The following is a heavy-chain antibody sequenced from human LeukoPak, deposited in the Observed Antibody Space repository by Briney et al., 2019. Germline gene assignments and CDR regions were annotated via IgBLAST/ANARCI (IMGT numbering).Heavy chain of an antibody. J-gene: IGHJ6*02. D-gene: IGHD3-22*01. CDR1: GYTFTSYA. V-gene: IGHV1-69*13. Sequence: RASVKVSCKASGYTFTSYATSRVRQAPGQGLEWMGGIIPIFGTANYAQKFQGRVTITADESTSTAYMELSNLRSEDTAVYYCARSPYYDSSGYYLYYYYGMDVWGQGTTVTVSS. CDR2: IIPIFGTA. CDR3: ARSPYYDSSGYYLYYYYGMDV.